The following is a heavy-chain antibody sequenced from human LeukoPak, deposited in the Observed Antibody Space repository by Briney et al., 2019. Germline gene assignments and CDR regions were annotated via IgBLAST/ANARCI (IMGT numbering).Heavy chain of an antibody. CDR2: TFYSGST. D-gene: IGHD1-26*01. CDR3: ARVVGANRDYYYYQMDV. Sequence: PSETLSLTCTASGGSISTSNYYWGWIRQPPGKGLEWIGNTFYSGSTYYSPSLRSRVTISLDTSRNQFSLKLNSVTAADTAVYYCARVVGANRDYYYYQMDVWGKGTTVTVSS. CDR1: GGSISTSNYY. J-gene: IGHJ6*03. V-gene: IGHV4-39*07.